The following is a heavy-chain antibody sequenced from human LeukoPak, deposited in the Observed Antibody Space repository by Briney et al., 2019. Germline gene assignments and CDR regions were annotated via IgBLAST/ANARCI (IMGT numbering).Heavy chain of an antibody. Sequence: GGSLRLSCAASGFTFSSYSMNWVRQAPGKGLEWVSSISSSSSYIYYADSVKGRFTISRDNAKNSLYLQMNSLRAEDTAVYYCAKVVNYYDNPGDAFDIWGQGTMVTVSS. D-gene: IGHD3-22*01. CDR1: GFTFSSYS. J-gene: IGHJ3*02. V-gene: IGHV3-21*01. CDR2: ISSSSSYI. CDR3: AKVVNYYDNPGDAFDI.